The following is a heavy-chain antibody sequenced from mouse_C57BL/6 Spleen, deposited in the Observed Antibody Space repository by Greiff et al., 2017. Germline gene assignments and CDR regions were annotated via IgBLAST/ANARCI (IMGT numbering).Heavy chain of an antibody. V-gene: IGHV1-82*01. D-gene: IGHD1-3*01. Sequence: QVQLKQSGPELVKPGASVKISCKASGYAFSSSWMNWVKQRPGKGLEWIGRIYPGDGDTNYNGKFKGKATLTADKSSSTAYMQLSSLTSEDSAVYFCARGGSKWAMDYWGQGTSVTVSS. CDR3: ARGGSKWAMDY. CDR2: IYPGDGDT. J-gene: IGHJ4*01. CDR1: GYAFSSSW.